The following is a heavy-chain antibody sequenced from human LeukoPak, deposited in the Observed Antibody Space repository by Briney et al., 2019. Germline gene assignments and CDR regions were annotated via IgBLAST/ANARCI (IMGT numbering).Heavy chain of an antibody. V-gene: IGHV3-30*04. CDR2: ISYDGSNK. D-gene: IGHD2-15*01. Sequence: SGRSLRLSCAASGFTFSRYAIHWVRQAPGKGLEWVAVISYDGSNKYYADSVKGRFTISRDNSKNTLYLQMNSLRAEDTAVYYCAKVQGYCSGGSCYHFDYWGQGTLVTVSS. J-gene: IGHJ4*02. CDR3: AKVQGYCSGGSCYHFDY. CDR1: GFTFSRYA.